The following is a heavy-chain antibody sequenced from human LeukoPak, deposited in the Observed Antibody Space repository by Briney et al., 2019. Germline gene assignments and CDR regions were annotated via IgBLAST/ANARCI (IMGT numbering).Heavy chain of an antibody. D-gene: IGHD6-19*01. CDR1: GSTFSSYW. V-gene: IGHV3-74*01. CDR2: IDSDGSST. Sequence: GGSLRLSCAASGSTFSSYWMHWVRQAPGKGLVWVSRIDSDGSSTSYADSVKGRFTISRDNAKNTLYLQMNSLRAEDTAVYYCARNAPGIAAAGYSSGWCEKDYWGQGTLVAVSS. J-gene: IGHJ4*02. CDR3: ARNAPGIAAAGYSSGWCEKDY.